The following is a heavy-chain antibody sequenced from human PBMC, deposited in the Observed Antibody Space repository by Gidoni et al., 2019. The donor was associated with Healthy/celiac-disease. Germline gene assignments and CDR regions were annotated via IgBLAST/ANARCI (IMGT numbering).Heavy chain of an antibody. CDR3: ASTGLWSGYYRGAHAFDI. D-gene: IGHD3-3*01. Sequence: QLQLQESGSGLVKPSQTLSLTCAVSGGSISSGGYSWSWIRQPPGKGLEWIGYIYHSGSTYYNPSLKSRVTISVDRSKNQFSLKLSSVTDADTAVYYCASTGLWSGYYRGAHAFDIWGQGTMVTVSS. CDR1: GGSISSGGYS. CDR2: IYHSGST. J-gene: IGHJ3*02. V-gene: IGHV4-30-2*01.